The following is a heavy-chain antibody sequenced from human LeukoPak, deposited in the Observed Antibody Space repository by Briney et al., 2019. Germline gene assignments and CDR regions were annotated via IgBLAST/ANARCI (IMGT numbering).Heavy chain of an antibody. CDR1: GGSISSYY. Sequence: PSETQSLTCTVSGGSISSYYWSWIRQPPGKGLEWIGYIYYSGSTNYNPSLKSRVTISVDTSKNQFSLKLSSVTAADTAVYYCARESTDYDSSPRDAFDIWGQGTMVTVSS. D-gene: IGHD3-22*01. V-gene: IGHV4-59*01. CDR2: IYYSGST. CDR3: ARESTDYDSSPRDAFDI. J-gene: IGHJ3*02.